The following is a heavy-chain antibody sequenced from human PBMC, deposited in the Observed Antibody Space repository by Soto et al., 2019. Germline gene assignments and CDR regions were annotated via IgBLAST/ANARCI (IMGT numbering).Heavy chain of an antibody. CDR1: GLTFSSYA. V-gene: IGHV3-64D*06. CDR3: VKSRGGNNFDFFD. D-gene: IGHD5-12*01. CDR2: VRGNGDTP. J-gene: IGHJ4*02. Sequence: GGSLRLSCSASGLTFSSYAMRWVRQAPGKGLEYVSGVRGNGDTPFYADSVKGRFTISRDNSKNTLYLQMSSLSADDTAVYYCVKSRGGNNFDFFDWGQGALVTVSS.